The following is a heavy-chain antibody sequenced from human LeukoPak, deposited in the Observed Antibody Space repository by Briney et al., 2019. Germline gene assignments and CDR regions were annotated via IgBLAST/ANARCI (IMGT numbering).Heavy chain of an antibody. Sequence: PGGSLRLSCAASGFTFSDYYMSWIRQAPGKGLEWVSYISSSSSYTSYADSVKGRFTISRDNGKDSLYLQMDSLRAEDTAVYYCARVTSYYFDCWGQGTLVTVSS. V-gene: IGHV3-11*06. CDR2: ISSSSSYT. CDR3: ARVTSYYFDC. J-gene: IGHJ4*02. CDR1: GFTFSDYY.